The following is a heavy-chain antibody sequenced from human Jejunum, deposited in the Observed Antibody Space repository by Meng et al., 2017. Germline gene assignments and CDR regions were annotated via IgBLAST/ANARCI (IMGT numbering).Heavy chain of an antibody. CDR1: GFTFSSYD. J-gene: IGHJ2*01. Sequence: GESLKISCAASGFTFSSYDINWVRQAPGKGLEWVSYISSNGSTTYYADSVKGRFTTSRDNTKNTLYLQMNSLRAEDTAVYYCAKIGVRWYFDLWGRGTLVTVSS. V-gene: IGHV3-48*03. CDR2: ISSNGSTT. CDR3: AKIGVRWYFDL. D-gene: IGHD2/OR15-2a*01.